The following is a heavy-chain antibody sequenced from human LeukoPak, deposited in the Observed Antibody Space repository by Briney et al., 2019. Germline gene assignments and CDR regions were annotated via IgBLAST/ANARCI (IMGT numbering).Heavy chain of an antibody. V-gene: IGHV3-23*01. Sequence: GGSLRLSCAASGCTLSSYAMSWVRPAPGKGLEWVSHMSGSGGRKYYADSVRGRFTISRDNAKKPLYLKMSNLRAEATAVYNCAKGGGNHDDGDDDDWFDSWGQGTLVTVSS. CDR3: AKGGGNHDDGDDDDWFDS. J-gene: IGHJ5*01. CDR1: GCTLSSYA. CDR2: MSGSGGRK. D-gene: IGHD4/OR15-4a*01.